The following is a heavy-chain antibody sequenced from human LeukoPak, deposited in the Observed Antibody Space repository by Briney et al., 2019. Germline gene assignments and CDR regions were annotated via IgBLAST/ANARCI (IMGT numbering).Heavy chain of an antibody. CDR1: GYTFNSSY. CDR3: ARSYSGCSGGSCYLDAFDI. V-gene: IGHV1-2*02. Sequence: ASVTVSCNSSGYTFNSSYMHCVRHAPGQGLEWMGWINPNSGGTNYAQKFQGRVTMTRDTSISTAYMELSRLRSDDTAVYYCARSYSGCSGGSCYLDAFDIWGQGTMVTVSS. J-gene: IGHJ3*02. D-gene: IGHD2-15*01. CDR2: INPNSGGT.